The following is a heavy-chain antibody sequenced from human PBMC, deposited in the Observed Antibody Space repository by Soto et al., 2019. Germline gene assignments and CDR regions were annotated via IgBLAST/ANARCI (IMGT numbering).Heavy chain of an antibody. CDR1: GGSISSGGYS. CDR3: ARHVYYDVLKKNY. V-gene: IGHV4-30-2*01. D-gene: IGHD3-9*01. J-gene: IGHJ4*02. Sequence: SETLSLTCAVSGGSISSGGYSWSWIRQPPGKGLEWIGYIYYSGHTYNNPSLKSRVTISVDTSKNQFSLKASDTAIYYCARHVYYDVLKKNYWGQGTLVTVSS. CDR2: IYYSGHT.